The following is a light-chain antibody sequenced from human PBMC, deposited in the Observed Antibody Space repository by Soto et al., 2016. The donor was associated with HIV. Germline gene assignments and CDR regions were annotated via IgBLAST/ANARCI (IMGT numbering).Light chain of an antibody. CDR2: KAS. V-gene: IGKV1-5*03. CDR1: QDIRNC. Sequence: DIQMTQSPSTLSASVGDRVTITCRASQDIRNCLAWYQHKPGKALKLLISKASTLQTGVPFRFSGSGSGTEFTLTISSLQPDDFATYYCQQYNTYSYTFGLGTKLEIK. J-gene: IGKJ2*01. CDR3: QQYNTYSYT.